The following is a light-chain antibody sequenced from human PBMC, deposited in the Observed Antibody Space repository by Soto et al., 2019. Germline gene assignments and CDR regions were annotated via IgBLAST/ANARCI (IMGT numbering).Light chain of an antibody. CDR3: AAWGDSLNGPV. V-gene: IGLV1-44*01. Sequence: QSVLTQLPSASGTPGQRVTISCSGSSSNIGSNTVNWYQQLPGTAPKLLIYSNNQRPSGVPDRFSGSKSGTSASLAISGLQSEDEADYYCAAWGDSLNGPVFGGGTKLTVL. J-gene: IGLJ2*01. CDR1: SSNIGSNT. CDR2: SNN.